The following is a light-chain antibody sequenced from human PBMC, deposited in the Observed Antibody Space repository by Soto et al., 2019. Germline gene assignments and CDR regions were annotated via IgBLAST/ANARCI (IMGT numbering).Light chain of an antibody. CDR1: QSINTW. V-gene: IGKV1-5*03. Sequence: DIQMTQSPSTLSASVGDRVTITCRASQSINTWLAWYQQKPGKAPNLLIYKTSTLESGVPSRLSGSGSGTEFTLTISSLQPADFATYYCQQYNIYPRTFGPGTKVEVK. CDR3: QQYNIYPRT. CDR2: KTS. J-gene: IGKJ1*01.